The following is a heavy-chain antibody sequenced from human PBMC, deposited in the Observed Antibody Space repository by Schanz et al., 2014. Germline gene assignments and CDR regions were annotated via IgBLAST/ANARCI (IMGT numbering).Heavy chain of an antibody. D-gene: IGHD2-8*02. Sequence: DVHLLESGGGLVQPGGSLRLSCAASGFTFSSYAMTWVRQAPGMGLEWVSAISGRDGSTYYADSVKGRFTISRDNFKGALYLQMSSLRAEDTAVYYCAKSLESCPGGRCSRGYFDYWGQGTLVTVSS. CDR1: GFTFSSYA. CDR2: ISGRDGST. CDR3: AKSLESCPGGRCSRGYFDY. V-gene: IGHV3-23*01. J-gene: IGHJ4*02.